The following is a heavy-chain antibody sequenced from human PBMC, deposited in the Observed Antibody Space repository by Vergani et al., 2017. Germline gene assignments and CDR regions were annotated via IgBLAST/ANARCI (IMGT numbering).Heavy chain of an antibody. CDR3: ARGPYDYVWGSYRYGSFDY. D-gene: IGHD3-16*02. CDR2: INHSGST. Sequence: QVQLQQWGAGLLTPSETLSLTCAVYGGSFSGYYWSWIRQPPGKGLEWIGEINHSGSTNYNPSLKSRVTISVDTSKNQFSLKLSSVTAADTAVYYCARGPYDYVWGSYRYGSFDYWGQGTLVTVSS. CDR1: GGSFSGYY. J-gene: IGHJ4*02. V-gene: IGHV4-34*01.